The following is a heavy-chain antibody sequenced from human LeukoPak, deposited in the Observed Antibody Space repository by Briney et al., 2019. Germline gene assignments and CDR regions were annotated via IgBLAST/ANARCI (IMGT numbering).Heavy chain of an antibody. D-gene: IGHD1-1*01. V-gene: IGHV1-8*03. CDR3: ARMDTTGTADNWFDP. CDR1: GYTFTGYY. CDR2: INPNSGNT. Sequence: ASVKVSCKASGYTFTGYYMHWVRQAPGQGLEWMGWINPNSGNTGYAQKFQGRVTITRNTSISTAYMELSSLRSEDTAVYYCARMDTTGTADNWFDPWGQGTLVTVSS. J-gene: IGHJ5*02.